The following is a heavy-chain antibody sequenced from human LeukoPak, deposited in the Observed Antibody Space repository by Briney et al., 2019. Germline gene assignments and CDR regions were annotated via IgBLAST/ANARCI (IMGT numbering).Heavy chain of an antibody. Sequence: GGSLRLSCAASGFTFSSYWMHWFRQAPGKGLVWVSRINSDGSSTSYADSVKGRFTISRDNAKNTLYLQMNSLRAEDTAVYYCARAIDYGDYGDDYWGQGTLVTVSS. D-gene: IGHD4-17*01. CDR3: ARAIDYGDYGDDY. CDR1: GFTFSSYW. CDR2: INSDGSST. J-gene: IGHJ4*02. V-gene: IGHV3-74*01.